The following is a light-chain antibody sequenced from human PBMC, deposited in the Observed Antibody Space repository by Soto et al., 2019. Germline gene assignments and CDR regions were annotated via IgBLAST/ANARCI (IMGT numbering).Light chain of an antibody. J-gene: IGLJ2*01. CDR3: SSFAPSYRVI. V-gene: IGLV2-11*01. CDR2: DVF. CDR1: SSDIGSYNA. Sequence: QSALTQPRSVSGSPGHSVTISCFGTSSDIGSYNAVSWYQQHPGKAPKLIIFDVFERPSGVPDRFSGSKSGNSASLTISGLQAEDESEYYCSSFAPSYRVIFGGGTKLTVL.